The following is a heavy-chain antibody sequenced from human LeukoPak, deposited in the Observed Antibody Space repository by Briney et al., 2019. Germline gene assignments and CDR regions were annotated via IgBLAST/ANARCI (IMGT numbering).Heavy chain of an antibody. D-gene: IGHD3-22*01. CDR3: SAYYDSSGPDY. V-gene: IGHV3-48*03. J-gene: IGHJ4*02. Sequence: GGSLRLSCAASGYTFSSYEMNWVRQAPGKGLEWASYISSNGNTIKYADSVKGRFTISRDNAKNSLYLQMNSLRAEDTAVYYCSAYYDSSGPDYWGQGTLVTVSS. CDR1: GYTFSSYE. CDR2: ISSNGNTI.